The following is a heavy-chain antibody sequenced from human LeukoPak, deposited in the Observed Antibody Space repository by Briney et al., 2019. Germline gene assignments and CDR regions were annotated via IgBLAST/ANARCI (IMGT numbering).Heavy chain of an antibody. Sequence: GGSLRLSCEASGFTFRIYWMSWVRQAPGKGLEWVANIKHDGSEKYYVDSVKGRFTISRENAKSSLYLQMNSLRAGDTAVYYCARGRAPKVAGMGNWFDPWGQGTLVTVSS. V-gene: IGHV3-7*02. J-gene: IGHJ5*02. CDR2: IKHDGSEK. CDR3: ARGRAPKVAGMGNWFDP. CDR1: GFTFRIYW. D-gene: IGHD6-19*01.